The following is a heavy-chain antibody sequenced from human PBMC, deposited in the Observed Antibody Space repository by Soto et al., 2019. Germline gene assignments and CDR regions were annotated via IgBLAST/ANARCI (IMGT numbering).Heavy chain of an antibody. J-gene: IGHJ4*02. D-gene: IGHD6-19*01. CDR2: IYYSGST. V-gene: IGHV4-39*01. Sequence: PSETLSLTCTVSGGSISSSSYYWGWIRQPPGKGLEWIGSIYYSGSTYYNPSLKSRVTISVDTSKNQFSLKLSSVTAADTAVYYCARHGIAVAAGDYWGQGTLVTVSS. CDR3: ARHGIAVAAGDY. CDR1: GGSISSSSYY.